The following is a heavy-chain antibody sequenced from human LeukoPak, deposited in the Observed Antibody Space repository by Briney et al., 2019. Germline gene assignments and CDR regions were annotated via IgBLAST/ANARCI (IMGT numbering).Heavy chain of an antibody. J-gene: IGHJ4*02. Sequence: GGSLRLSCTVSGFTVSGNSMSWVRQAPGKGLEWVSAISVSGNTYHADSVKGRFTISRDSSKNTLYLQMNSLRAGDAAVYYCAKAPVTTCSGAYCYPFDYWSQGTLVTVSS. CDR3: AKAPVTTCSGAYCYPFDY. D-gene: IGHD2-15*01. CDR2: ISVSGNT. V-gene: IGHV3-53*01. CDR1: GFTVSGNS.